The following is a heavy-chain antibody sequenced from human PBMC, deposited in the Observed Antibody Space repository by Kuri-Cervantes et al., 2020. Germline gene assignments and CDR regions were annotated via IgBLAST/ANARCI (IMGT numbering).Heavy chain of an antibody. D-gene: IGHD3-9*01. V-gene: IGHV4-38-2*02. CDR2: IYYSGST. CDR1: GYSISSGYY. CDR3: ARVPLLRYFDWLSENYYYYGMGV. J-gene: IGHJ6*02. Sequence: SETLSLTCTVSGYSISSGYYWGWIRQPPGKGLEWIGSIYYSGSTYYNPSLKSRVTISVDTSKNQFSLKLSSVTAADTAVYYCARVPLLRYFDWLSENYYYYGMGVWGQGTTVTVSS.